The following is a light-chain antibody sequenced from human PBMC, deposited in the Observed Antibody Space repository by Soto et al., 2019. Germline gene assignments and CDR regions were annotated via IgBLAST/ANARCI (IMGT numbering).Light chain of an antibody. J-gene: IGKJ1*01. V-gene: IGKV1-39*01. CDR3: QQSYRTPPT. CDR1: QSISSY. Sequence: DIQMTQSPSSLSASVGDRVTITCRASQSISSYLNWYQQKPGKAPKLLIYAASSLQSGVPSRFSGSESGTDFTLTISSLQPEDFATYYCQQSYRTPPTFGQGTKVEIK. CDR2: AAS.